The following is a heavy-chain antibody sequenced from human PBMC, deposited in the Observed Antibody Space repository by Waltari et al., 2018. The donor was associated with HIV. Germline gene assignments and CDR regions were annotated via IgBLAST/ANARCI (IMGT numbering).Heavy chain of an antibody. V-gene: IGHV3-21*01. CDR2: NSYSSSHI. D-gene: IGHD5-12*01. CDR3: ARYGGYSGPTLDY. Sequence: EVQLVESGGGLVKPGGSLRLSCAASGFTFSSYTMNWVRQAPGKGLEGGSTNSYSSSHIKHADSLKGRFTISRDNAKNSLYLQMNSLGGEDTAVYYCARYGGYSGPTLDYWGQGTLVTVSS. J-gene: IGHJ4*02. CDR1: GFTFSSYT.